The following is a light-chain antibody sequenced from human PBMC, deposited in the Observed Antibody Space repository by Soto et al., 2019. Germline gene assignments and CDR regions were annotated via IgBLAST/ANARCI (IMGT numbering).Light chain of an antibody. Sequence: EIVMTQSPDTLSLSPGGRATLSCRASQSVSGKLAWYQHRPGQAPRLLIYDASIRATGIPARFSGSASGTVFTLNISSRQSEEFALYYCQQYNNWPPWTFGGGTKVDIK. CDR1: QSVSGK. J-gene: IGKJ4*02. CDR2: DAS. CDR3: QQYNNWPPWT. V-gene: IGKV3-15*01.